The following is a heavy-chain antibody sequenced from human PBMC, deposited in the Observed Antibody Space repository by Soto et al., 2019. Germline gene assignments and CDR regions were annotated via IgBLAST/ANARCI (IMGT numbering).Heavy chain of an antibody. CDR3: ARDRGQQLVTWWFDP. Sequence: QVQLQESGPGLVKPSQTLSLTCTVSGGSISSGGYYWSWIRQHPGKGLEWIGYIYYSGSTYYNPSPKSRVTISGDTSKNQFSLKLSSVTAADTAVYYCARDRGQQLVTWWFDPWGQGTLVTVSS. CDR1: GGSISSGGYY. CDR2: IYYSGST. D-gene: IGHD6-13*01. V-gene: IGHV4-31*03. J-gene: IGHJ5*02.